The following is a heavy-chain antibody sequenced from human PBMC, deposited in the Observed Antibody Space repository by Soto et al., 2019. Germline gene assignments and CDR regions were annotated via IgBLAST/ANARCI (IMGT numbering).Heavy chain of an antibody. CDR2: IWFDASHE. J-gene: IGHJ6*02. V-gene: IGHV3-33*01. Sequence: PGGSLRLCCAASGFSFSDYGMHWVRQAPGKGLESLTIIWFDASHEYYADSVKGRFTISRDNSNNTLYLQLNSLTADDTAVYFCARDQGRATADGPLGNGLDVWGQGTAVTVSS. D-gene: IGHD6-13*01. CDR3: ARDQGRATADGPLGNGLDV. CDR1: GFSFSDYG.